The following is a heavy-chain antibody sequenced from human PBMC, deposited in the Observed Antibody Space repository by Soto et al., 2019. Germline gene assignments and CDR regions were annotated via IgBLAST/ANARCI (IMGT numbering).Heavy chain of an antibody. V-gene: IGHV4-59*08. D-gene: IGHD3-10*01. CDR1: GGSISSYY. CDR3: ARQGFGPLHGLVDV. J-gene: IGHJ6*02. CDR2: VHHSWGS. Sequence: QVQLQESGPGLVKPSETLSLSCTVSGGSISSYYWSWFRQSPGKRMEWIGYVHHSWGSSYNPSLRXXAXXSLDTSKSQSALRVTSVTATDTAVYYCARQGFGPLHGLVDVWGQGTTVTVSS.